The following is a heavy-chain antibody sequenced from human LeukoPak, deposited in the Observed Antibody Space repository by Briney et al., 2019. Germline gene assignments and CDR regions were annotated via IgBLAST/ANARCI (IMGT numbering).Heavy chain of an antibody. D-gene: IGHD5-24*01. J-gene: IGHJ4*02. CDR1: GYTFTGYY. V-gene: IGHV1-2*06. Sequence: ASVKASSKASGYTFTGYYMHWVRQAPGQGLGWMGRINPNSGGTDYAQKFQGRVTMTRDTSISTAYMELSRLRSDDTAVYYCARGNTDGYNSWGQGTLVTVSS. CDR2: INPNSGGT. CDR3: ARGNTDGYNS.